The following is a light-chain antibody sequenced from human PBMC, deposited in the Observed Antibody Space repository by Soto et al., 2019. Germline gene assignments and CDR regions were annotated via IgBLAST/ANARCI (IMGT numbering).Light chain of an antibody. CDR3: QKFNTAPLT. V-gene: IGKV1-27*01. J-gene: IGKJ5*01. CDR1: QDISVY. Sequence: DIQMTQSPSSLSASVGDRVTITCRASQDISVYLAWYQQKPGKVPKLLIYSASTLQSGVPSRFSGSGSGTDFTLTISRLQPEDVATYYCQKFNTAPLTFGKGTRLEIK. CDR2: SAS.